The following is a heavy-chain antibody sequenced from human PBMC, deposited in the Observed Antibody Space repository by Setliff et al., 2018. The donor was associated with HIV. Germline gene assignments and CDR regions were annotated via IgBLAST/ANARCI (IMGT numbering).Heavy chain of an antibody. CDR1: GGSFSDYY. CDR2: INDRGNT. V-gene: IGHV4-34*01. CDR3: ARGRHIEATIPLDH. D-gene: IGHD5-12*01. J-gene: IGHJ4*02. Sequence: PSETLSLTCTVSGGSFSDYYWTWIRQPPNEGLEWIGEINDRGNTNYVPSLRSRVTISVDTSKNQFSLKLTSVTAADSAIYYCARGRHIEATIPLDHWGQGTLVTVSS.